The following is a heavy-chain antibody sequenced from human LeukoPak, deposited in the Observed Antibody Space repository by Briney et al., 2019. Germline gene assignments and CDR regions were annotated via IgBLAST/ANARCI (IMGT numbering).Heavy chain of an antibody. D-gene: IGHD1-20*01. V-gene: IGHV3-30-3*01. CDR2: ISYDGSNK. CDR3: ATKLLAKGRRYDWNDGYFDY. J-gene: IGHJ4*02. Sequence: GGSLRLSCAASGFTFSSYAIHWVRQAPGKGLEWVATISYDGSNKNYADSVKGRFTISRDNSKNTLYLQMNSLRPDDTAMYYCATKLLAKGRRYDWNDGYFDYWGQGTLVTVSS. CDR1: GFTFSSYA.